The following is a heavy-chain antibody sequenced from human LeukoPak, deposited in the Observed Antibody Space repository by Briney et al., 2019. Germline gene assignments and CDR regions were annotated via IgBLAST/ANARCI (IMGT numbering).Heavy chain of an antibody. V-gene: IGHV1-69*05. CDR2: IIPIFGTA. CDR3: ASRELESGWHYHYYMDV. Sequence: ASVKVSRKPSGGTFNNHAISWVRQAPGQGLEWMGGIIPIFGTADYAQKVQGRVTITTDESTSTAYMELSSLRPEDTAVYYCASRELESGWHYHYYMDVWGKGTTVTVSS. D-gene: IGHD1-1*01. J-gene: IGHJ6*03. CDR1: GGTFNNHA.